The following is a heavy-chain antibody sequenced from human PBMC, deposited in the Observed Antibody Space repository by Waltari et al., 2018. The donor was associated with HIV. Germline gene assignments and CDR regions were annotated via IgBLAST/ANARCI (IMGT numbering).Heavy chain of an antibody. CDR2: ISPDNGNT. J-gene: IGHJ4*02. D-gene: IGHD5-12*01. Sequence: QVQLVQSGAEVKRPGASVTVSCKASGYSFPTYGINWVRQAPGQGLEWMGWISPDNGNTDYSQRLQGRITMTADTATTTAYMELRSLRSDDTAVYYCAREVGVRGYSSGSDYWGQGTQVTVSS. V-gene: IGHV1-18*01. CDR1: GYSFPTYG. CDR3: AREVGVRGYSSGSDY.